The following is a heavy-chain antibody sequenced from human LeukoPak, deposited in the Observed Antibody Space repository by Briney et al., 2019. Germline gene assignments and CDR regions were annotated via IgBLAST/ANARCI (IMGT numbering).Heavy chain of an antibody. CDR3: AKDPGGLLWFGELPSYFDY. J-gene: IGHJ4*02. CDR1: GFTSSSYG. CDR2: ISYDGSNK. Sequence: PGGSLRLSCAASGFTSSSYGMHWVRQAPGKGLEWVAVISYDGSNKYYADSVKGRFTISRDNSKNTLYLQMNSLRAEDTAVYYCAKDPGGLLWFGELPSYFDYWGQGTLVTVSS. D-gene: IGHD3-10*01. V-gene: IGHV3-30*18.